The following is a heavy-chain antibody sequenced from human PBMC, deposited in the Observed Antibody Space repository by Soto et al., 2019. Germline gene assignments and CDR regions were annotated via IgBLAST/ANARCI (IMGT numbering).Heavy chain of an antibody. J-gene: IGHJ4*02. CDR3: ARDGGEVGAVAGTLFFDY. CDR1: GYTFTSYA. D-gene: IGHD6-19*01. Sequence: ASVKVSCKASGYTFTSYAMHWVRQAPGQRLEWMGWINAGNGNTKYSQKFQGRVTITRDTSASTAYMELSSLRSEDTAVYYCARDGGEVGAVAGTLFFDYWGQGTLVTVSS. CDR2: INAGNGNT. V-gene: IGHV1-3*01.